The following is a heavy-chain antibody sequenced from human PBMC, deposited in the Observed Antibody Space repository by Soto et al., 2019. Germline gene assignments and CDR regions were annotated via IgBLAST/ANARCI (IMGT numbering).Heavy chain of an antibody. J-gene: IGHJ4*02. CDR3: AKDKSRFLEVLGY. CDR2: ISYDGSNK. CDR1: GFTFSSYG. Sequence: HPGGSLRLSCAASGFTFSSYGMHWVRQAPGKGLEWVAVISYDGSNKYYADSVKGRFTISRDNSKNTLYLQMNSLRAEDTAVYYCAKDKSRFLEVLGYWGQGTLVTVSS. D-gene: IGHD3-3*01. V-gene: IGHV3-30*18.